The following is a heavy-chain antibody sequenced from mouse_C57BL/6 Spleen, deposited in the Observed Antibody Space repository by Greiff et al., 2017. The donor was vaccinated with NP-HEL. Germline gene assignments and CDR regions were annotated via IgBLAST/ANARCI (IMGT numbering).Heavy chain of an antibody. V-gene: IGHV5-12*01. CDR1: GFTFSDYY. J-gene: IGHJ4*01. CDR3: ARHWEYYAMDY. CDR2: ISNGGGST. Sequence: EVKLVESGGGLVQPGGSLKLSCAASGFTFSDYYMYWVRQTPEKRLEWVAYISNGGGSTYYPDTVKGRFTISRDNAKNTLYLQMSRLKSEDTAMYYCARHWEYYAMDYWGQGTSVTVSS. D-gene: IGHD4-1*01.